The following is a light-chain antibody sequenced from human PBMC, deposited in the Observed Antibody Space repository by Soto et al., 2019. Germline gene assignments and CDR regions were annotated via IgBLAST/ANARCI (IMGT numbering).Light chain of an antibody. CDR2: GAS. V-gene: IGKV1-12*01. CDR1: QGLSSW. CDR3: QQAYSFPIT. Sequence: DIQMTQSPSSVSASVGDKVTITCRASQGLSSWLGWYQQKPGKAPKLLIYGASNLQSGVPSRFSGSGSGTHFTLTISSLQPEDFATYYCQQAYSFPITFGQGTRLEIK. J-gene: IGKJ5*01.